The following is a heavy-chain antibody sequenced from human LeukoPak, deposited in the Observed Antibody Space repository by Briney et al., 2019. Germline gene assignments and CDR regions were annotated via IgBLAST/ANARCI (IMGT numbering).Heavy chain of an antibody. Sequence: GGSLRLSCAASGFTFSDYYMSWIRQAPGKGLEWVSYISSSSTTIYYADSVKGRFTISRDNAKNSLYRQMNSLRAEDTAVYYCARDKSSSSPLDYGSQGTLVTVSS. CDR2: ISSSSTTI. J-gene: IGHJ4*02. CDR1: GFTFSDYY. CDR3: ARDKSSSSPLDY. D-gene: IGHD6-6*01. V-gene: IGHV3-11*04.